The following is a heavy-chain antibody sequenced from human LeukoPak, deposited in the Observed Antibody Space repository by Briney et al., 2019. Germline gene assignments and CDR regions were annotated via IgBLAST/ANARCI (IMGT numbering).Heavy chain of an antibody. J-gene: IGHJ4*02. Sequence: GGSLRLSCAASGFTFSRYWMHWVRQAPGKGLVWVSRINSDGSSTSYADSVKGRFTISRDNAKNTLYLQINSLRAEDTAVYFCARAHYSLSNSFDYWGQGTLVTVSS. CDR2: INSDGSST. V-gene: IGHV3-74*01. CDR1: GFTFSRYW. CDR3: ARAHYSLSNSFDY. D-gene: IGHD2-21*01.